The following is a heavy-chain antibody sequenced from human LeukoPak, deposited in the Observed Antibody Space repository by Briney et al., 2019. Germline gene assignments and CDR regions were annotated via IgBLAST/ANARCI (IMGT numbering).Heavy chain of an antibody. J-gene: IGHJ4*02. Sequence: ASVKVSCKASGYTFTGYYMHWVRQAPGQGLEWMGWINPNSGGTNYAQKFQGRVTMTRDTSISTAYMELSRLRSDDTAVYYCARGCPYCGGDCCFDYWGQGTLVTVSS. CDR2: INPNSGGT. V-gene: IGHV1-2*02. D-gene: IGHD2-21*02. CDR3: ARGCPYCGGDCCFDY. CDR1: GYTFTGYY.